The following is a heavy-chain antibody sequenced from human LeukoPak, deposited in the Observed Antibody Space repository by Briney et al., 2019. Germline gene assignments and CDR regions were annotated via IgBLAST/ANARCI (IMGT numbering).Heavy chain of an antibody. V-gene: IGHV3-30-3*01. Sequence: PGGSLRLSCAASGFTFSSYAMHWVRQAPGKGLEWVAVISYDGSNKYYADSVKGRFTISRDNSKNTLYLQMNSLRAEDTAVYYCAGEESDYWGQGTLVTVSS. J-gene: IGHJ4*02. CDR1: GFTFSSYA. CDR3: AGEESDY. CDR2: ISYDGSNK.